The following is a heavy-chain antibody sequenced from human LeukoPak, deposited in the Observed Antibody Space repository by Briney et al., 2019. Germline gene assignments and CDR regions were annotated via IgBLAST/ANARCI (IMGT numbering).Heavy chain of an antibody. J-gene: IGHJ4*02. CDR1: GFTFDDYT. D-gene: IGHD6-13*01. Sequence: GGSLRLSCAASGFTFDDYTMHWVRQAPGKGLEWVSYISSSSSTIYYADSVKGRFTISRDNAKNSLYLQMNSLRAEDTAVYYCAGVGSSWYGSGGFDYWGQGTLVTVSS. CDR2: ISSSSSTI. CDR3: AGVGSSWYGSGGFDY. V-gene: IGHV3-48*01.